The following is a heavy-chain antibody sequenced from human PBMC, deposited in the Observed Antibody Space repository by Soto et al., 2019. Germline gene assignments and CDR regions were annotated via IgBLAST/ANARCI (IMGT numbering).Heavy chain of an antibody. CDR3: TTDRVYDSSGYAIDY. D-gene: IGHD3-22*01. Sequence: GGSLRLSCAASGFTFNWNWMSWVRQAPGKGLEWVANIKEDGSEKYYVDSVKGRYTISRDDSKNTLYLQMNSLKTEDTAVYYCTTDRVYDSSGYAIDYWGQGTLVTVSS. V-gene: IGHV3-7*03. J-gene: IGHJ4*02. CDR2: IKEDGSEK. CDR1: GFTFNWNW.